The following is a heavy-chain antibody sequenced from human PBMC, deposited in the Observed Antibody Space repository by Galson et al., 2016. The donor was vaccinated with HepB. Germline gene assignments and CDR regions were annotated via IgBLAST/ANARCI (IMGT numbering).Heavy chain of an antibody. CDR1: GYNFITYW. D-gene: IGHD6-19*01. Sequence: QSGAEVKKPGESLRISCMGSGYNFITYWISWVRQMPGKGLEWMGITYPRESDTRYSPSFHGQVTISADKSISTLYLHWSSLKASGTAMYYCARVMGQWLPYFWGQGTLVTVSS. CDR2: TYPRESDT. V-gene: IGHV5-51*01. CDR3: ARVMGQWLPYF. J-gene: IGHJ4*02.